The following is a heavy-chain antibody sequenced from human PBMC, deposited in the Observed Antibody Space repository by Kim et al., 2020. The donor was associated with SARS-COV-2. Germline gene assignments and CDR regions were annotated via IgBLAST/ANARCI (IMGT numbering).Heavy chain of an antibody. V-gene: IGHV4-39*01. CDR2: ST. J-gene: IGHJ4*02. CDR3: AAMATILVDY. Sequence: STYYNPSLKSRVTISVDTSKNQFSLKLSSVTAADTAVYYCAAMATILVDYWGQGTLVTVSS. D-gene: IGHD5-12*01.